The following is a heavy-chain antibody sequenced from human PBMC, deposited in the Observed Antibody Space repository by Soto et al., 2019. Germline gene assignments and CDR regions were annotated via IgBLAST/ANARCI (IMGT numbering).Heavy chain of an antibody. V-gene: IGHV6-1*01. Sequence: QVQLQQTGPGLVKPSQTLSLTCAISGDSVSSNSVAWNWTRQSQSRGLEWLGRTYYRSKWYKDYAVSVKSRITINPDTSKNQISLQLNSVTPEDTAVYYCAGGRVETSSWRTFQDWGQGTLVTVSS. D-gene: IGHD6-13*01. CDR3: AGGRVETSSWRTFQD. CDR1: GDSVSSNSVA. CDR2: TYYRSKWYK. J-gene: IGHJ1*01.